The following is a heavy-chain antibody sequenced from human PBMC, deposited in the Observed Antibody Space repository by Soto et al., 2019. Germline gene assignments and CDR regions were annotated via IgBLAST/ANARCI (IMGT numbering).Heavy chain of an antibody. J-gene: IGHJ4*02. CDR2: ISASSTNI. CDR1: GFIFSSHT. CDR3: ARGWRLDRWVY. V-gene: IGHV3-21*02. Sequence: EVQLVESGGGLVKPGGSLRLSCAASGFIFSSHTMNWVRQAPGKGLEWVSSISASSTNIYYADSLKGRFTISRDNAYNSLYLQVSSLRAEDTAVYYCARGWRLDRWVYWGQGTLVTVSS. D-gene: IGHD2-21*02.